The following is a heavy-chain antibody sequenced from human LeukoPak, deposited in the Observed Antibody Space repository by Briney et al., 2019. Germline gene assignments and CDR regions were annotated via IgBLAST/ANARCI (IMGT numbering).Heavy chain of an antibody. V-gene: IGHV3-7*03. J-gene: IGHJ4*02. CDR1: GFTFSSCW. Sequence: GGSLRLSCAASGFTFSSCWMSWVRQAPGKGLEWVASMKQDGSEKYYVDSVKGRFTISRDNAKNSQYLEMNSLRAEDTAVYYCAREGRTTATIDYWGQGTLVTVSS. CDR2: MKQDGSEK. D-gene: IGHD4-17*01. CDR3: AREGRTTATIDY.